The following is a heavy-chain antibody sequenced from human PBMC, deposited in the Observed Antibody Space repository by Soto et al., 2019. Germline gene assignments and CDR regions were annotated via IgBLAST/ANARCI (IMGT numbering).Heavy chain of an antibody. V-gene: IGHV3-30*18. D-gene: IGHD1-26*01. CDR3: AKPYSGSPPKNFDY. J-gene: IGHJ4*01. CDR1: GFSFSIYG. CDR2: ISYGGSNK. Sequence: PGGSLRLSCVASGFSFSIYGMYWVRQAPGKGLEWVAAISYGGSNKYYVDSVRGRFTISRDNSKNTVYLQMNSLRAEDTAVYYCAKPYSGSPPKNFDYWGQGTLVTVSS.